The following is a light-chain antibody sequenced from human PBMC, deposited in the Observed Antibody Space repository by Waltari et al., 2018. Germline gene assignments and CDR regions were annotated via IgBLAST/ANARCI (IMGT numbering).Light chain of an antibody. CDR2: GNS. CDR1: SSNIGADYD. J-gene: IGLJ3*02. Sequence: QSVLTQPSSVSGAPGQRVTISCTGSSSNIGADYDVNWYQQLPGKPPKLLIYGNSNRPSGVPDRVSGSTSGTSASLAITGLLPEDEAHYYCQSYDSTQSGWVFGGGTKLTVL. V-gene: IGLV1-40*01. CDR3: QSYDSTQSGWV.